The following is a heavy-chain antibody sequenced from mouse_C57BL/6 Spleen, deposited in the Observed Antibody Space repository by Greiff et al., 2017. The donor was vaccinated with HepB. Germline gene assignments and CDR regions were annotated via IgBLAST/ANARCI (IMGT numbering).Heavy chain of an antibody. D-gene: IGHD1-1*01. CDR3: ARLHYYGSSLDAMDY. CDR1: GYSFTGYY. CDR2: IYPYNGVS. Sequence: EVQLQQSGPELVKPGASVKISCKASGYSFTGYYMHWVKQSHGNILDWIGYIYPYNGVSSYNQKFKGKATLTVDKSSSTAYMELRSLTSEDSAVYYCARLHYYGSSLDAMDYWGQGTSVTVSS. V-gene: IGHV1-31*01. J-gene: IGHJ4*01.